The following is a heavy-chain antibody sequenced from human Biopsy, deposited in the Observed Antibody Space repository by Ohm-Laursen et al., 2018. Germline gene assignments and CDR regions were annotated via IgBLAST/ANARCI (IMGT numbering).Heavy chain of an antibody. V-gene: IGHV4-34*01. Sequence: TLSLTCAVYGESFNGYYWSWIRQTPGKGLEWIGEINHSGRTNDNPSLKSRVTISVDTSKNQFSLKVRSVTAADTAVYYCVRGVDYYDPYHYYALDVWGQGTTVTVSS. CDR2: INHSGRT. CDR3: VRGVDYYDPYHYYALDV. D-gene: IGHD3-22*01. J-gene: IGHJ6*02. CDR1: GESFNGYY.